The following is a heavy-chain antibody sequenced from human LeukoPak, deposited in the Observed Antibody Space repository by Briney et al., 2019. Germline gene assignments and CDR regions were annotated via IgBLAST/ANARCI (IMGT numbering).Heavy chain of an antibody. CDR2: IYYSGST. CDR3: ASYGDTEAHYYYYGMDV. D-gene: IGHD4-17*01. V-gene: IGHV4-30-4*01. J-gene: IGHJ6*04. Sequence: SETLSLTCTVSGGSISSGDYYWSWIRQPPGKGLEWIGYIYYSGSTYYNPPLKSRVTISVDTSKNQFSLKLSSVTAADTAVYYCASYGDTEAHYYYYGMDVWGKGTTVTVSS. CDR1: GGSISSGDYY.